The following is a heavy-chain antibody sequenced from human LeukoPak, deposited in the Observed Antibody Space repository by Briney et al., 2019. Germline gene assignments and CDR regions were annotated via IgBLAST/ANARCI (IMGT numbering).Heavy chain of an antibody. CDR3: ARGRRDCSGNCYVAFDI. V-gene: IGHV3-53*01. CDR1: GFTVSSNY. D-gene: IGHD2-21*02. J-gene: IGHJ3*02. Sequence: GGSLRLSCAASGFTVSSNYMSWVRQAPGKGLEWVSVIYSAGSTYYADSVKGRFTISRDNSKNTLFLQMNSLRAEDTAVYYCARGRRDCSGNCYVAFDIWGQGTMVTVSS. CDR2: IYSAGST.